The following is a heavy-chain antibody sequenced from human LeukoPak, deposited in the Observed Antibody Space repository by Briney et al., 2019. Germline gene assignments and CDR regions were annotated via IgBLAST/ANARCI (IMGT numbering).Heavy chain of an antibody. CDR3: ARVWNYYYYMDV. CDR2: IYYSGST. D-gene: IGHD3-3*01. CDR1: GGSISSYY. V-gene: IGHV4-59*12. Sequence: PSETLSLTCTVSGGSISSYYWSWIRQPPGKGLEWIGSIYYSGSTYYNPSLKSRATISVDTSKNQFSLKLSSVTAADTAVYYCARVWNYYYYMDVWGKGTTVTVSS. J-gene: IGHJ6*03.